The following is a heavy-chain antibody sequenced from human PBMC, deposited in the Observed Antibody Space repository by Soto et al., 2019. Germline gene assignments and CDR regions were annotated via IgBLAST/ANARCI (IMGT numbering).Heavy chain of an antibody. V-gene: IGHV5-51*01. Sequence: GESLKISCKGSGYSFTSYWIGWVRQMPGKGLEWMGIIYPGDSDTRYSPSFQGQVTISADKSISTAYLQWSSLKASDTAMYYCAREFYDSSGYSDYFDYWGQGTLVTVS. CDR3: AREFYDSSGYSDYFDY. CDR2: IYPGDSDT. D-gene: IGHD3-22*01. CDR1: GYSFTSYW. J-gene: IGHJ4*02.